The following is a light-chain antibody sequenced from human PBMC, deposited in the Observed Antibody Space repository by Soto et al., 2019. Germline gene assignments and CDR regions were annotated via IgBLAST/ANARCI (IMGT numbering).Light chain of an antibody. J-gene: IGLJ3*02. V-gene: IGLV1-40*01. CDR2: GNS. Sequence: QSVLTQPPSVSGAPGQRVTISCTGSSSNIGAGYDVHWYQQLPGTAPKLLIYGNSNRPSGVPDRFSGSKSGTPASLAITGLQAEDEADYYCQSYDSSLSGWVFGEGTKLTVL. CDR1: SSNIGAGYD. CDR3: QSYDSSLSGWV.